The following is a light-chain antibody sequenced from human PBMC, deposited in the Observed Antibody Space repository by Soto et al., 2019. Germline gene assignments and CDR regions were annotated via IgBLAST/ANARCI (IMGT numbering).Light chain of an antibody. Sequence: QSALTQPASVSGSPGQSITISCTGTSSDIGHYNYVSWYQQYPGKAPKLMISEVSKRPSGVPDRFSGSKSGNTASLTVSGLQAEDEADYYCTSHAGSNNYVFGTGTKVTVL. CDR1: SSDIGHYNY. V-gene: IGLV2-8*01. J-gene: IGLJ1*01. CDR3: TSHAGSNNYV. CDR2: EVS.